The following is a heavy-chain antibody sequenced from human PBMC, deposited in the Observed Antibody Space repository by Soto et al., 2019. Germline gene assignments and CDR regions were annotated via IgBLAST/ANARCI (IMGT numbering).Heavy chain of an antibody. Sequence: QVQLVQSGAEVKKPGASVKVSCKASGYTFTSYYMHWVRQAPGQGLEWMGIINPSGGSTSYAQKFQGRVTMTRDTSTSTVYMELSSLRSEDTAVYYCVFVYDCSGGSCYFDYWGQGTLVTVSS. J-gene: IGHJ4*02. CDR1: GYTFTSYY. D-gene: IGHD2-15*01. CDR3: VFVYDCSGGSCYFDY. V-gene: IGHV1-46*01. CDR2: INPSGGST.